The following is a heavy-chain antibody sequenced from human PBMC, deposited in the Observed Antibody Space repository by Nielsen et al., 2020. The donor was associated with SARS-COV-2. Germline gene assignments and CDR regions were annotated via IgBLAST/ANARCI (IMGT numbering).Heavy chain of an antibody. CDR2: ISAYNGNT. CDR1: GYTFTSYG. Sequence: ASVKVSCKASGYTFTSYGISWVRQAPGQGLEWMGWISAYNGNTNYAQKLQGRVTMTTDTSTSTAYMELRSLRSDDTAVYYCAGPKIPTGDYGSGSYYTDYYYYGMDVWGQGTTVTVSS. V-gene: IGHV1-18*01. CDR3: AGPKIPTGDYGSGSYYTDYYYYGMDV. D-gene: IGHD3-10*01. J-gene: IGHJ6*02.